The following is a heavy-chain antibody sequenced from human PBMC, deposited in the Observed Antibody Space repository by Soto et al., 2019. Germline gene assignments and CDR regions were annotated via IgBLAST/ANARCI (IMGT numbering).Heavy chain of an antibody. CDR3: ARSRVGYCSGGTCYLNAFDV. D-gene: IGHD2-15*01. V-gene: IGHV1-46*01. CDR1: GYSFTTYY. Sequence: QVQLVQSGAEVREPGASVKVSCKASGYSFTTYYIHWVRQAPGQGLEWMGVISPNPGSTSYAQRFQDRVTMARDTSTSTVCMELRSPRSEDTAIYYCARSRVGYCSGGTCYLNAFDVWGQGTMVTVSS. CDR2: ISPNPGST. J-gene: IGHJ3*01.